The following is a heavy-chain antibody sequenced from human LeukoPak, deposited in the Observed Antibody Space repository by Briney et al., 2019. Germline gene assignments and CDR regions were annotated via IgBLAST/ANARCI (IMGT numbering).Heavy chain of an antibody. CDR2: ISSSSSTI. CDR3: ARDRTAATRSWDAFDI. V-gene: IGHV3-48*01. D-gene: IGHD2-15*01. J-gene: IGHJ3*02. CDR1: GFTFRIYS. Sequence: GGPLRLSCAASGFTFRIYSMNGVRQAPGKGLEGFSYISSSSSTIYYADSVKGRFTISRDNAKNSLYLQMNSLRAEDTAVYYCARDRTAATRSWDAFDIWGQGTMVTVSS.